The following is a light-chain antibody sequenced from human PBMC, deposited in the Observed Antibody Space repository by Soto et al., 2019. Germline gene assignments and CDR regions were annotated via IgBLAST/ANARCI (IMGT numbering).Light chain of an antibody. J-gene: IGKJ5*01. CDR2: YAA. Sequence: YHASLSVSPGDSVSLSCRSSHSLTSSYFACYQQKPGQPPRRLIYYAANRATGVPARFSGSRSATNFSHTISSRGPDDFAEDYFRQLSSGPPITFGQGTRLEI. CDR1: HSLTSSY. V-gene: IGKV3-11*01. CDR3: RQLSSGPPIT.